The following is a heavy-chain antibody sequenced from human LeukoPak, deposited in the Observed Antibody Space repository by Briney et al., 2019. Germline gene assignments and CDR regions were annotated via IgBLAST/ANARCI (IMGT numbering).Heavy chain of an antibody. CDR1: GFTFSSYA. CDR2: ISYDGSNK. D-gene: IGHD6-6*01. V-gene: IGHV3-30-3*01. J-gene: IGHJ4*02. CDR3: ARDSPSIAALDY. Sequence: GSLRLSCAASGFTFSSYAMSWVRQAPGKGLEWVAVISYDGSNKYYADSVKGRFTISRDNSKNTLYLQMNSLRAEDTAVYYCARDSPSIAALDYWGQGTLVTVSS.